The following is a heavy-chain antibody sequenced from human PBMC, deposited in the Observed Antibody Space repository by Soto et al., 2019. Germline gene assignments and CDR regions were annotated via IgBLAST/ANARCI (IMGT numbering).Heavy chain of an antibody. V-gene: IGHV1-18*01. J-gene: IGHJ5*02. CDR1: GYTFTSYG. Sequence: QVQLVQSGAEVKKPGASVKVSCKASGYTFTSYGISWVRQAPGQGLEWMGWISAYNGNTNYAQKLQGRVTMTTDTXTXTXTTELRSLRADDTAVYYCARDGPISVVVVAATWFDPWGQGTLVTVSS. CDR2: ISAYNGNT. D-gene: IGHD2-15*01. CDR3: ARDGPISVVVVAATWFDP.